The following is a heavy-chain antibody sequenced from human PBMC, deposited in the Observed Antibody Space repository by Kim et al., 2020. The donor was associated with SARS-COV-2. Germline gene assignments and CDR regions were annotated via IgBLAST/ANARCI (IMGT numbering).Heavy chain of an antibody. Sequence: TNYARKLQGRVTMTPETSTRTAYMELRSLRSDDTAVYYCARRGYSGYIDYWGQGTLVTVSS. J-gene: IGHJ4*02. CDR2: T. D-gene: IGHD5-12*01. CDR3: ARRGYSGYIDY. V-gene: IGHV1-18*01.